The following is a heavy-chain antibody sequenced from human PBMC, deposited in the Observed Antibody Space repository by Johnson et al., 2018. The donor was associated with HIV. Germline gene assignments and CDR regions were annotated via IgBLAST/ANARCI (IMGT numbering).Heavy chain of an antibody. CDR2: ISRSGTTI. D-gene: IGHD3-16*01. J-gene: IGHJ3*01. CDR1: GFTFDDYA. CDR3: ARESRIWA. V-gene: IGHV3-48*03. Sequence: VQLVESGGGLVQPGRSLRLSCAASGFTFDDYAMHWVRQAPGKGLEWISYISRSGTTIYYADSVKGRFTISRDNAKSSLSLQMNSLRAEDTAVYYCARESRIWAWGQGTMVTVSS.